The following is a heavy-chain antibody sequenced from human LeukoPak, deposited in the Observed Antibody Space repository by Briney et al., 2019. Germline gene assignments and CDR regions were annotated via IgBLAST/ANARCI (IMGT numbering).Heavy chain of an antibody. Sequence: GGSLRLSCAASGFTFSSYAMGWVRQAPGKGLEWVSVIYSGGSTYYADSVKGRFTISRDNSKNTLYLQMNSLRAEDTAVYYCARSHSRYYFDYWGQGTLVTVSS. V-gene: IGHV3-66*02. CDR3: ARSHSRYYFDY. CDR2: IYSGGST. J-gene: IGHJ4*02. CDR1: GFTFSSYA.